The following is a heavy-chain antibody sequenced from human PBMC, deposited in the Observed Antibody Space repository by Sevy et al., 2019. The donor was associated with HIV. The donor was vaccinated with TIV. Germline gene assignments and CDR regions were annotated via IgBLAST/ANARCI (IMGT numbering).Heavy chain of an antibody. CDR1: GGSISSSSYY. CDR3: ARIHSNGFGDY. CDR2: IYYSGST. J-gene: IGHJ4*02. V-gene: IGHV4-39*01. D-gene: IGHD6-19*01. Sequence: SETLSLTCTVSGGSISSSSYYWGWIRQPPAKGLEWIGSIYYSGSTYYNPSLKSRVTISVDTSKNQFSLKLSCVTAADTAVYYCARIHSNGFGDYWGQGTLVTVSS.